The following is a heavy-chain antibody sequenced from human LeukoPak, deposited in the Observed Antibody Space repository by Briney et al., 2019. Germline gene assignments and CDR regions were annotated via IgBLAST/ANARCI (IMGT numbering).Heavy chain of an antibody. CDR3: ASRDGISSSWYSSFDY. D-gene: IGHD6-13*01. CDR2: IIPIFGTA. Sequence: SVKVSCKASGGTFSSYAISWVRQAPGQGLEWMGGIIPIFGTANYAQKFQGRVTITADESTSTAYMELSSLRSEDTAVYYCASRDGISSSWYSSFDYWGQGTLVTVSS. V-gene: IGHV1-69*13. J-gene: IGHJ4*02. CDR1: GGTFSSYA.